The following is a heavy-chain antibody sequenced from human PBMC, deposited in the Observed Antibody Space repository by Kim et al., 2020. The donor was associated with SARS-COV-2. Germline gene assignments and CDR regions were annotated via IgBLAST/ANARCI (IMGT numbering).Heavy chain of an antibody. CDR2: IIPILGIA. CDR1: GGTFSSYA. CDR3: ARGTPKKYAVPAANSPYYYYMDV. Sequence: SVKVSCKASGGTFSSYAISWVRQAPGQGLEWMGRIIPILGIANYAQKFQGRVTITADKSTSTAYMELSSLRSEDTAVYYCARGTPKKYAVPAANSPYYYYMDVWGKGTTVTVSS. D-gene: IGHD2-2*01. J-gene: IGHJ6*03. V-gene: IGHV1-69*04.